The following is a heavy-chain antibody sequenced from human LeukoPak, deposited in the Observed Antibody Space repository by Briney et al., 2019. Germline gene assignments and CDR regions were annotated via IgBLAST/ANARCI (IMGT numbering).Heavy chain of an antibody. CDR1: GYTLTELS. D-gene: IGHD2-15*01. CDR2: FDPEDGET. CDR3: AVERGYCSGGSCLYYYYGMDV. J-gene: IGHJ6*02. V-gene: IGHV1-24*01. Sequence: GASVKVSCKVSGYTLTELSMHWVRQAPGKGLEWMGGFDPEDGETIYAQKFQGRVTMTEDTSTDTAYMELSSLRSEDTAVYYCAVERGYCSGGSCLYYYYGMDVWGQGTTVTVSS.